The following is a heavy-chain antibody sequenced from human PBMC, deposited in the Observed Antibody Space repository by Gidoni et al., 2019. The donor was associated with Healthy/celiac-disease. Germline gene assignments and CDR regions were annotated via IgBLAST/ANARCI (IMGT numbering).Heavy chain of an antibody. D-gene: IGHD6-13*01. J-gene: IGHJ4*02. CDR3: ARVGGQQLVLLG. CDR2: IYYSGST. CDR1: GVPISSGGYY. Sequence: QVQLQESGPGLVKPSQPLSLTCPFSGVPISSGGYYWSWIRQHPGTGLEWIGYIYYSGSTYYNPSLKSRVTISVDTSKNQFSLKLSSVTAADTAVYYCARVGGQQLVLLGWGQGTLVTVSS. V-gene: IGHV4-31*03.